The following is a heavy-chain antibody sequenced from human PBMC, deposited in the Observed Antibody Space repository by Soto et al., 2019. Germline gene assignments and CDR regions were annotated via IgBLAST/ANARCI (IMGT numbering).Heavy chain of an antibody. V-gene: IGHV4-59*12. Sequence: PSETLSLTCTVSGGSISSYYWSWIRQPPGKGLEWICYIYYSGSTNYNPSLKSRVTISVDTSKNQFSLKLSSVTAADTAVYYCAREGRDWGYAFDIWGQGTMVTVSS. CDR1: GGSISSYY. D-gene: IGHD7-27*01. J-gene: IGHJ3*02. CDR2: IYYSGST. CDR3: AREGRDWGYAFDI.